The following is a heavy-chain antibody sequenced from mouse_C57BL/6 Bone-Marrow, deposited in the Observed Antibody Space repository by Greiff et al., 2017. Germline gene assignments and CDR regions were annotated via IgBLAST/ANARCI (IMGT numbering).Heavy chain of an antibody. D-gene: IGHD1-1*01. CDR1: GYSFTGYF. CDR3: ARGHYGSSYGAMDY. V-gene: IGHV1-20*01. J-gene: IGHJ4*01. CDR2: INPYNGDT. Sequence: VQLKESGPELVKPGDSVKISCKASGYSFTGYFMNWVMQSHGKSLEWIGRINPYNGDTFYNQKFKGKATLTVDKSSSTAHMELRSLTSEDSAVYYCARGHYGSSYGAMDYWGQGTSVTVSS.